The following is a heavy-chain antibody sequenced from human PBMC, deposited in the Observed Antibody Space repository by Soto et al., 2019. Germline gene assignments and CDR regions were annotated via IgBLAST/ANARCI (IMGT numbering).Heavy chain of an antibody. Sequence: ASVKVSCKASGYTFTSYAMHWVRQAPGQRLEWMGWINAGNGNTKYSQKFQGRVTITRDTSASTAYMGLSSLRSEDTAVYYCARDSRGGRDWFDPWGQGTLVTVSS. CDR1: GYTFTSYA. CDR3: ARDSRGGRDWFDP. D-gene: IGHD2-15*01. CDR2: INAGNGNT. V-gene: IGHV1-3*01. J-gene: IGHJ5*02.